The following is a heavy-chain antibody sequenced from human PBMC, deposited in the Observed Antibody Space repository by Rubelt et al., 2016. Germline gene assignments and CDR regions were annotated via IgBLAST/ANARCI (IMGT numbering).Heavy chain of an antibody. CDR3: ARCERCSGGSCKYYFDY. D-gene: IGHD2-15*01. CDR2: IYYSGNT. Sequence: QLQLQESGPGLVKPSETLSLTCTVSGGSISSSNYYWGWIRQPPGKGLEWIGSIYYSGNTYNNPSLKSRVSISVDTSKNQFSRELGSGTAADTAVYYGARCERCSGGSCKYYFDYWGQGTLVTVSS. V-gene: IGHV4-39*01. J-gene: IGHJ4*02. CDR1: GGSISSSNYY.